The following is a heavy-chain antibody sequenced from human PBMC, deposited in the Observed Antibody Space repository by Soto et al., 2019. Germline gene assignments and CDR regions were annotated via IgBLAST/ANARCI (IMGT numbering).Heavy chain of an antibody. CDR3: AREVVYSYGPPYRRIDY. Sequence: ASVKVSCKASGYTFTNDHMHWVRQATGQGLEWMGIINPNGGSTSYAQKFQGRVTMTRDTSTSTVYMELSSVTAADTAVYYCAREVVYSYGPPYRRIDYWGQGTLVTVSS. CDR1: GYTFTNDH. V-gene: IGHV1-46*01. J-gene: IGHJ4*02. D-gene: IGHD5-18*01. CDR2: INPNGGST.